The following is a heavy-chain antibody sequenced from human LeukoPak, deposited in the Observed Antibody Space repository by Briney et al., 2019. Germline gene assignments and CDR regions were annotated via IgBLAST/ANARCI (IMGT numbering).Heavy chain of an antibody. CDR2: INPSGGST. J-gene: IGHJ4*02. CDR1: GYTFTSYY. Sequence: ASVKVSCTASGYTFTSYYMHWVRQAPGQGLEWMGIINPSGGSTSYAQKSQGRVTMTRDTSTSTVYMELSSLRAEDTAVYYCARTGLVGAEGNFDYWGQGTLVTVSS. V-gene: IGHV1-46*01. CDR3: ARTGLVGAEGNFDY. D-gene: IGHD1-26*01.